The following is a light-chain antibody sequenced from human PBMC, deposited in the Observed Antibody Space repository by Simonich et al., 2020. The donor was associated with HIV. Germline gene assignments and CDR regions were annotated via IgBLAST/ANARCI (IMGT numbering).Light chain of an antibody. Sequence: DIVMTQSPDSLAVSLGERATINCKSSQSVLYSSNNKNYLAWYQQKPGQPPKLLIYWASTRESGVPDRFSGGGSGTDFTLTISSLQTEDVAVYYCQQYYGTPLTFGGATRVEIK. CDR3: QQYYGTPLT. J-gene: IGKJ4*01. CDR1: QSVLYSSNNKNY. V-gene: IGKV4-1*01. CDR2: WAS.